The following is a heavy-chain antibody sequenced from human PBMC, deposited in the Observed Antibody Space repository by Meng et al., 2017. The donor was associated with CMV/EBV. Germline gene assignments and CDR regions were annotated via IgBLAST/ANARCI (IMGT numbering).Heavy chain of an antibody. D-gene: IGHD3-3*01. CDR1: GFTFGNFW. CDR3: ARDPIGFWSGYYKGGFFDY. J-gene: IGHJ4*02. Sequence: GESLKISCTASGFTFGNFWMHWVRQAPGKGLVWVSRIIGDGSITNYADSVKGRFTISRDNSKNTLYLQMNSLRAEDTAVYYCARDPIGFWSGYYKGGFFDYWGQGTLVTVS. V-gene: IGHV3-74*01. CDR2: IIGDGSIT.